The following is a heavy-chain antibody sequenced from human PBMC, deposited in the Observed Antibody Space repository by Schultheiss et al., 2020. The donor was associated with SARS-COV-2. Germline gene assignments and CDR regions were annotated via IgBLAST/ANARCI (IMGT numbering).Heavy chain of an antibody. CDR2: IYHSGST. V-gene: IGHV4-34*01. Sequence: SQTLSLTCAVYGGSFSGYYWSWIRQPPGKGLEWIGYIYHSGSTYYNPSLKSRVTISVDRSKNQFSLKLSSVTAADTAVYYCASTDSSGYYYGPRWDYWGQGTLVTVSS. J-gene: IGHJ4*02. CDR1: GGSFSGYY. D-gene: IGHD3-22*01. CDR3: ASTDSSGYYYGPRWDY.